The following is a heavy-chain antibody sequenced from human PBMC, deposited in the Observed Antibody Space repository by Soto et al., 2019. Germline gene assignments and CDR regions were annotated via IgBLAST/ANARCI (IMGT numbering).Heavy chain of an antibody. D-gene: IGHD1-26*01. V-gene: IGHV1-58*01. CDR1: GFTFTSSA. CDR2: IVVGSGNT. Sequence: SVKVSCKASGFTFTSSAVQWVRQARGQRLEWIGWIVVGSGNTNYAQKFQGRVTITRDMSTSTAYMELSSPRSEDTAVYYCAAVSGSYYYYGMDVWGQGTTVTVSS. J-gene: IGHJ6*02. CDR3: AAVSGSYYYYGMDV.